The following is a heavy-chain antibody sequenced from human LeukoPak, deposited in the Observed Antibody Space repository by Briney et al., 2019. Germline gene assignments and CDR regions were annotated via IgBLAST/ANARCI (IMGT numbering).Heavy chain of an antibody. D-gene: IGHD3-16*02. CDR1: GFTFSSYG. V-gene: IGHV3-21*01. CDR3: ARVPKGESSLYAIDY. Sequence: GGSLRLSCAASGFTFSSYGMNWVRQAPGKGLEWVSSISSSSSYIYYADSVKGRFTISRDNAKNSLYLQMNSLRAEDTAVYYCARVPKGESSLYAIDYWGQGTLVTVSS. CDR2: ISSSSSYI. J-gene: IGHJ4*02.